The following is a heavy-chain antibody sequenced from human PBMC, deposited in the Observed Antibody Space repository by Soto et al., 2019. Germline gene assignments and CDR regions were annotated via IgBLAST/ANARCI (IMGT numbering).Heavy chain of an antibody. Sequence: LGESLKISCKGSGYSFTSYWIGWVRQMPGKGLEWMGIIYPGDSDTRYSPSFQGQVTISADKSISTAYLQWSSLKASDTAMYYCGIPQGSIVGAVADACDFWGRGTMVTVS. V-gene: IGHV5-51*01. CDR1: GYSFTSYW. J-gene: IGHJ3*01. CDR3: GIPQGSIVGAVADACDF. D-gene: IGHD1-26*01. CDR2: IYPGDSDT.